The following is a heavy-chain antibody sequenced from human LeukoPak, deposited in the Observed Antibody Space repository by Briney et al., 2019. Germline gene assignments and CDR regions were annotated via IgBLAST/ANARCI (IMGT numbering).Heavy chain of an antibody. D-gene: IGHD5-18*01. Sequence: SETLSLTCTVSGGSISSSSYYWGWIRQPPGKGLEWIGSIYYSGSTYYNPSLKSRVTISVDTSKNQFSLKLSSVTAADTAVYYCARDAYNYGGRTHPYYFDYWGQGTLVTVSS. CDR2: IYYSGST. V-gene: IGHV4-39*07. J-gene: IGHJ4*02. CDR1: GGSISSSSYY. CDR3: ARDAYNYGGRTHPYYFDY.